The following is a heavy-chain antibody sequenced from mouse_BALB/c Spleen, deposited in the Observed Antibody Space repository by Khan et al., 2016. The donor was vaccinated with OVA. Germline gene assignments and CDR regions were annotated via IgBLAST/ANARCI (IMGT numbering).Heavy chain of an antibody. D-gene: IGHD2-1*01. CDR1: GYTFTSYW. Sequence: QVQLQQSGAELVKPGTSVKLSCKTSGYTFTSYWIQWVKQRPGQGLGWIGQIFPGTGTTYYNENFKGKATMTVDTSSNTAYMQFSRLTSENAAVYFWARGDFGNYEFAYWGQGTLVTGSP. CDR2: IFPGTGTT. J-gene: IGHJ3*01. V-gene: IGHV1S132*01. CDR3: ARGDFGNYEFAY.